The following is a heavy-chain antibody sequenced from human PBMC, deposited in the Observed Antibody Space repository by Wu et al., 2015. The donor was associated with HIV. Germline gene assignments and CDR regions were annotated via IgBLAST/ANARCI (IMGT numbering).Heavy chain of an antibody. V-gene: IGHV1-46*01. CDR1: GYTFTSYY. CDR2: INPSGGST. Sequence: QVQLVQSGAEVKKPGASVKVSCKASGYTFTSYYMHWVRQAPGQGLEWMGIINPSGGSTSYAQKFQGRVTMTRDTSTSTVYMELSSLRSEDTAVYYCARSAMLWSHGYGDYVVNWFDPWGQGTLVTVSS. CDR3: ARSAMLWSHGYGDYVVNWFDP. D-gene: IGHD4-17*01. J-gene: IGHJ5*02.